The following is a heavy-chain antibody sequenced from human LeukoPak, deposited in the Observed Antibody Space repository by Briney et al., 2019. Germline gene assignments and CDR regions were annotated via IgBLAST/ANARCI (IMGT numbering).Heavy chain of an antibody. V-gene: IGHV4-34*01. CDR3: ARVNKELGRPFHFDY. CDR1: GGSFSGYY. CDR2: INHSGST. J-gene: IGHJ4*02. Sequence: PSETLSLTCAVYGGSFSGYYWSWIRQPPGKGLEWIGEINHSGSTNYNPSLKSRVTISVDASKNQFSLKLSSVTAADTAVYYCARVNKELGRPFHFDYWGQGTLVTVSS. D-gene: IGHD7-27*01.